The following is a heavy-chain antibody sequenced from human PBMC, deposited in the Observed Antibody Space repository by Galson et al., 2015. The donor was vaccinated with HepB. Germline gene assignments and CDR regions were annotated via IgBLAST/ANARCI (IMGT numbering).Heavy chain of an antibody. J-gene: IGHJ5*02. CDR1: GGTFSSYA. V-gene: IGHV1-69*06. CDR2: IIPIFGTA. D-gene: IGHD6-19*01. CDR3: ARDHPVAVGRGWFDP. Sequence: SVKVSCKASGGTFSSYAISWVRQAPGQGLEWMGGIIPIFGTANYAQKSQGRVTITADKPTSTAYMELSSLRSEDTAVYYCARDHPVAVGRGWFDPWGQGTLVTVSS.